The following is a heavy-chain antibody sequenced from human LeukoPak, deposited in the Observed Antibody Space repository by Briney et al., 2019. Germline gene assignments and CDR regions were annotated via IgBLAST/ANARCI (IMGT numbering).Heavy chain of an antibody. CDR2: ISSSGGTK. CDR3: ASGIQWLLQPWGAFDI. V-gene: IGHV3-48*03. Sequence: PGGSHRLSCACSGFSFSSFEMNWARQAPGKGVEWVSHISSSGGTKYYADSVKGRFTVSRDNAKNSPSLQMNSLRVEDTAVYYCASGIQWLLQPWGAFDIWGQRTGHRV. J-gene: IGHJ3*02. CDR1: GFSFSSFE. D-gene: IGHD6-19*01.